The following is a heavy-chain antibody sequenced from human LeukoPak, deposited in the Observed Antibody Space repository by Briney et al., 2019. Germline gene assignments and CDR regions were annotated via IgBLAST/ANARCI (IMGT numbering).Heavy chain of an antibody. J-gene: IGHJ2*01. V-gene: IGHV4-4*02. CDR1: SGSISSSDW. D-gene: IGHD2-15*01. Sequence: SGTLSLTCAVSSGSISSSDWWSCVRQPPGTGLEWIGEIYQSGSANYNPSLKSRVTISIDKSKNQFSLKLTSVTVADTAVYYCARNYCSAGRCYWYFDLWGRGTLVTVSS. CDR3: ARNYCSAGRCYWYFDL. CDR2: IYQSGSA.